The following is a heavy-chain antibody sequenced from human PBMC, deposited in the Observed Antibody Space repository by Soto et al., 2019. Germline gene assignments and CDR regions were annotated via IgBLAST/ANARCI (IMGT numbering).Heavy chain of an antibody. CDR1: GGSISSADYY. D-gene: IGHD4-17*01. J-gene: IGHJ3*02. Sequence: QVQLQESGPGLVKPSQTLSLTCTVSGGSISSADYYWSWIRQPPGKGLEWIGNIYYSGSTYYNSSLKSRINMSVDTSKNQFSLKLSSVTAADTAVYYCARDVSRDYGDFAGAAFDIWGQGTVVTVSS. V-gene: IGHV4-30-4*01. CDR3: ARDVSRDYGDFAGAAFDI. CDR2: IYYSGST.